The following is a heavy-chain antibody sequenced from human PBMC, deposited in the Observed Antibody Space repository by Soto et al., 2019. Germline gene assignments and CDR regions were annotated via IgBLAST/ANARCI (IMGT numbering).Heavy chain of an antibody. J-gene: IGHJ4*02. CDR2: IYYSGST. Sequence: ESLSPTLIPSGRSVNSGSNYWSRIRQPAGRGLEWIGYIYYSGSTNYNASLKRRVTISVDTSKNQFSLKLSSVTAADTAVYYCARIRCRRTSCDTFWLDYWGQGTLVTVSS. V-gene: IGHV4-61*01. CDR1: GRSVNSGSNY. CDR3: ARIRCRRTSCDTFWLDY. D-gene: IGHD2-2*01.